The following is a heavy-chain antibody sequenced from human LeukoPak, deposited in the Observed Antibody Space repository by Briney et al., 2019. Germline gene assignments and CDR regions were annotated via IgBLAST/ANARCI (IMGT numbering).Heavy chain of an antibody. Sequence: SETLSLTCTVSGGSISSSSYYWGWIRQPPGKGLEWIGSIYYSGSTYYNPSLKSRVTISVDTSKNQFSLKLSSVTAADTAVYYCATDRILATTVTVWFDPWGQGTLVTVSS. J-gene: IGHJ5*02. D-gene: IGHD1-1*01. CDR1: GGSISSSSYY. CDR3: ATDRILATTVTVWFDP. CDR2: IYYSGST. V-gene: IGHV4-39*07.